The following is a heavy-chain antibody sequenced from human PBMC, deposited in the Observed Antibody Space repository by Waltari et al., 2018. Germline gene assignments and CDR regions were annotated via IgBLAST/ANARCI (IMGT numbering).Heavy chain of an antibody. J-gene: IGHJ3*02. CDR2: ISWNSGSI. V-gene: IGHV3-9*01. CDR1: GFTFDDYA. Sequence: EVQLVESGGGLVQPGRSLRLSCAASGFTFDDYAMHWVRQAPGKGLEWVSGISWNSGSIGYADSVKGRFTISRDNAKNSLYLQMNSLRAEDTALYYCAKAIVGATPYGAFDIWGLGTMVTVSS. CDR3: AKAIVGATPYGAFDI. D-gene: IGHD1-26*01.